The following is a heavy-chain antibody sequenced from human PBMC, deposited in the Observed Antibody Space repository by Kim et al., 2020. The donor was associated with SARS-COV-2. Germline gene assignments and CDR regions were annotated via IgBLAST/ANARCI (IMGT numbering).Heavy chain of an antibody. CDR3: ASPGITDLDY. D-gene: IGHD3-10*01. J-gene: IGHJ4*02. V-gene: IGHV3-21*01. CDR2: YI. Sequence: YIYYADSVKGRFTISRDNAKNSLYLQMNSLRAEDTAVYYCASPGITDLDYWGQGTLVTVSS.